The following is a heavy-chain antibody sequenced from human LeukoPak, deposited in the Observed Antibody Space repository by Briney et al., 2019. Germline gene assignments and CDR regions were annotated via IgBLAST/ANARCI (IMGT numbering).Heavy chain of an antibody. Sequence: ASVKVSCKVSGYTLTELSMHWVRQAPGKGLEWMGGFNPEDGETIYAQKFQGRVTMTEDTSTNTAYMELSSLRSEDTAVYYCATAPYYDILTAHSYYFYYCGQGTLVTVSS. V-gene: IGHV1-24*01. CDR1: GYTLTELS. CDR3: ATAPYYDILTAHSYYFYY. D-gene: IGHD3-9*01. CDR2: FNPEDGET. J-gene: IGHJ4*02.